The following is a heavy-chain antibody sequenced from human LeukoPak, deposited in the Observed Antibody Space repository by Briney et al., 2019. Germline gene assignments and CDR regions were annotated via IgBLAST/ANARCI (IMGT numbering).Heavy chain of an antibody. J-gene: IGHJ4*02. CDR1: GYTFTGYY. CDR2: INPNSGGT. Sequence: ASVKVSCKASGYTFTGYYMHWVRQAPGQGLEWMGRINPNSGGTNYAQKFQGRVTMTRNTSISTAYMELSSLRSEDTAVYYCARGAPDFWSGGGNDYWGQGTLVTVSS. CDR3: ARGAPDFWSGGGNDY. D-gene: IGHD3-3*01. V-gene: IGHV1-2*06.